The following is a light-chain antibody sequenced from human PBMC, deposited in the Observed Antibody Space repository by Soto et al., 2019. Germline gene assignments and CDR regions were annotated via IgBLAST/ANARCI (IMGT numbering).Light chain of an antibody. CDR3: QVWDNNTGV. V-gene: IGLV3-9*01. CDR1: NIGSKN. Sequence: SYELTQPLSVSVALGQTARITCGEDNIGSKNVHWYQQRPGQAPVLVIYKNSNRPSGIPERFSGSNSVNTATLTISRAQAGDEADYYCQVWDNNTGVFGGGTKLTVL. J-gene: IGLJ3*02. CDR2: KNS.